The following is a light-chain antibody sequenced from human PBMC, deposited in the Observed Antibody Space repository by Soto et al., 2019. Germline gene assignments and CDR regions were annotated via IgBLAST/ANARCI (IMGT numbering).Light chain of an antibody. J-gene: IGKJ4*01. CDR3: QQYGGSPRVT. CDR2: GAF. Sequence: EIVLTQSPGTLSLSPGERATLSCRASQSVTSNYLAWYQQKPGQAPRLLIYGAFNRATGIPDRFSGSGSGTDFTLTISRLEPEDSAVYYCQQYGGSPRVTFGGGTKVEIK. CDR1: QSVTSNY. V-gene: IGKV3-20*01.